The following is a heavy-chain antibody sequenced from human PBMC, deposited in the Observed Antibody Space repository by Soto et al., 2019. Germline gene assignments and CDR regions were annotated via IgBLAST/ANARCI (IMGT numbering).Heavy chain of an antibody. Sequence: QVQLVASGGGVVQPGRSLRLSCAASGFTFSSYGMHWVRQAPGKGLEWVDVIWYDGSKKYYAYSVKGRFTISRDNSKHTLYLKMNSLRAEDTAVYYCAREWFGEYPSEYYGMDVWGQGTTVTVSS. V-gene: IGHV3-33*01. D-gene: IGHD3-10*01. CDR1: GFTFSSYG. CDR3: AREWFGEYPSEYYGMDV. CDR2: IWYDGSKK. J-gene: IGHJ6*02.